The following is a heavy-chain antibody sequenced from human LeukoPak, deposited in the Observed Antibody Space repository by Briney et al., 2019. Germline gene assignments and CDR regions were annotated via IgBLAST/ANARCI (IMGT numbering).Heavy chain of an antibody. J-gene: IGHJ4*02. CDR1: GGSISTYY. D-gene: IGHD6-13*01. V-gene: IGHV4-59*08. CDR3: ARAKSIAAASIDY. CDR2: VYYSGST. Sequence: SETLSLTCTVSGGSISTYYWSWIRQPPGKGLEWIGYVYYSGSTNYNPSLKSRVTISVDTSKNQFSLKLSSVTAADTAVYYCARAKSIAAASIDYWGQGTLVTVS.